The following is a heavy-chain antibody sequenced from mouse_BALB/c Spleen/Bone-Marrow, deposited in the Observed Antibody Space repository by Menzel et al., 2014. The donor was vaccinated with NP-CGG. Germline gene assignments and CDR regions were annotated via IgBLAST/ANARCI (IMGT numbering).Heavy chain of an antibody. CDR3: AREDYRYDYFDY. Sequence: VQLQESGPGLVQPSQSLSITCTVSGFSLTSYDVHWVRQSPGKGLEWLGGIWSGGGTDYDAAFISRLNITKDNSKSQVFFKMNSLQADDTAIYFCAREDYRYDYFDYWGQGTTLTVSS. CDR1: GFSLTSYD. V-gene: IGHV2-4-1*01. J-gene: IGHJ2*01. D-gene: IGHD2-14*01. CDR2: IWSGGGT.